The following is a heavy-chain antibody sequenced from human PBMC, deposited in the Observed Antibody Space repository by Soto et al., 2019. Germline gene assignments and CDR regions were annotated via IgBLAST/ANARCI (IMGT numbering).Heavy chain of an antibody. J-gene: IGHJ3*01. CDR2: ISGSGGST. D-gene: IGHD3-10*01. Sequence: GGSLILSCAASGFTFSSCAMSWVRQAPGKGLEWVSGISGSGGSTYYADSMKGRFAISRDNFKNTLRLQMNSLRAEDTAVYYCAKDLVMSSVPYVFDLWGQGTLVTVSS. V-gene: IGHV3-23*01. CDR3: AKDLVMSSVPYVFDL. CDR1: GFTFSSCA.